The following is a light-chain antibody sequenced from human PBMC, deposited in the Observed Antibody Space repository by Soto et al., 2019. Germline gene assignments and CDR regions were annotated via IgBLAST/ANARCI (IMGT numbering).Light chain of an antibody. J-gene: IGKJ1*01. CDR3: QQNDSRT. CDR1: QSVTSN. V-gene: IGKV3-15*01. CDR2: GAS. Sequence: EIEVTQSPATLSASPGERATLSCRASQSVTSNLAWYQQKPGQAPRLLIYGASTRATGVPARVSGSGSGTDFTLASIRLEPEEFALYYCQQNDSRTFGQGTKVDIK.